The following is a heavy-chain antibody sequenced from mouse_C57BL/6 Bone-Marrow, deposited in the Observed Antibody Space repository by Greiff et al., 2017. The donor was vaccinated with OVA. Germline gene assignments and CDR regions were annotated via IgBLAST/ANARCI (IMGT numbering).Heavy chain of an antibody. D-gene: IGHD2-3*01. CDR3: ARRGDGYYDYYAMDY. Sequence: EVQLQESGPGLVKPSQSLSLTCSVTGYSITSGYYWNWIRQFPGNKLEWMGYISYDGSNNYNPSLKNRISITRDTSKNQFFLKLNSVTTEDTATYYCARRGDGYYDYYAMDYWGQGTSVTVSS. V-gene: IGHV3-6*01. CDR2: ISYDGSN. J-gene: IGHJ4*01. CDR1: GYSITSGYY.